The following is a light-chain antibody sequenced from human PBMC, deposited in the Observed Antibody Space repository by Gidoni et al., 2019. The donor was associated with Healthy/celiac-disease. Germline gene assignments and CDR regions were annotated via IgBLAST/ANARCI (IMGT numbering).Light chain of an antibody. CDR2: GAS. CDR3: QQYNNWLWT. CDR1: QSVSSN. J-gene: IGKJ1*01. V-gene: IGKV3D-15*01. Sequence: EIVMTQSPATLSVSPGERATLSCRASQSVSSNLAWYQQKPCQAPRLLIYGASTRATGIPARFSGSGSGTEFTLTISSLQSEDFAVYYCQQYNNWLWTFXXXTKVEIK.